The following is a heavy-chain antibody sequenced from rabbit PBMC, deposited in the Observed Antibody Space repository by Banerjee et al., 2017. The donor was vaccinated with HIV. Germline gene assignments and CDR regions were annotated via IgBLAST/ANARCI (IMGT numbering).Heavy chain of an antibody. D-gene: IGHD6-1*01. CDR3: ARGAFSGGDATYAYTYFAL. V-gene: IGHV1S40*01. Sequence: QSLEESGGDLVKPEGSLTLTCKASGIDFSSYYYMCWVRQAPGKGLEWIGCIGIGDGDTYYASWAKGRFTISKTSSTTVTLHMTSLTAADTATYFCARGAFSGGDATYAYTYFALWGPDTLVTVS. J-gene: IGHJ4*01. CDR2: IGIGDGDT. CDR1: GIDFSSYYY.